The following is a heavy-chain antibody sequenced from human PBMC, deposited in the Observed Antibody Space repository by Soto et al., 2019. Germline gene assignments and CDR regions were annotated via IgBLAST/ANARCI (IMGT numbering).Heavy chain of an antibody. CDR1: GYTFTSYG. Sequence: ASVKVSCKASGYTFTSYGISWVRQAPGQGLEWMGWISAYNGNTNYAQKLQGRVTMTTDTSTSTAYMELRSLRSDDTAVYYCARLQPVYNILTGYSSNYYYGMDVWGQGTTVTV. D-gene: IGHD3-9*01. CDR2: ISAYNGNT. V-gene: IGHV1-18*01. J-gene: IGHJ6*02. CDR3: ARLQPVYNILTGYSSNYYYGMDV.